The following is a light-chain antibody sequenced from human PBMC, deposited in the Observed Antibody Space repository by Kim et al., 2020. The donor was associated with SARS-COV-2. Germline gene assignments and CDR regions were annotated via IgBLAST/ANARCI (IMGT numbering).Light chain of an antibody. CDR3: QTWGTGIV. V-gene: IGLV4-69*01. CDR1: SGRGSYA. Sequence: GAAVNRTCSPSSGRGSYAIAWHQQRPEKGTRYLMKLNGDGSHSKGDGIPDRFSGSSSGAERYLTISSLQSEDEADYYGQTWGTGIVFGGGTKVTVL. CDR2: LNGDGSH. J-gene: IGLJ3*02.